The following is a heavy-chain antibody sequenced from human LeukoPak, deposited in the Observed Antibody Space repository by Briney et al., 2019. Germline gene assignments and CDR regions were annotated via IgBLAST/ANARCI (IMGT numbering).Heavy chain of an antibody. V-gene: IGHV3-21*01. CDR3: ARVEIYDSRGYHYYMDV. Sequence: GGSLRLSCAASGFTFSSYSMNWVRQAPGKGLEWVSSISSSSYIYYADSVKGRFTISRDNAKNSLYLQMNSLRAEDTAVYYCARVEIYDSRGYHYYMDVWGKGTTVTVSS. CDR2: ISSSSYI. CDR1: GFTFSSYS. J-gene: IGHJ6*03. D-gene: IGHD3-22*01.